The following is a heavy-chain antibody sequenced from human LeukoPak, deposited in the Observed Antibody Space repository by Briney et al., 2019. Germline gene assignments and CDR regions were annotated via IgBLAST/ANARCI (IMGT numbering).Heavy chain of an antibody. V-gene: IGHV1-69*04. CDR3: AREGGYYDSSGYPKGGYFDY. J-gene: IGHJ4*02. CDR2: IIPILGIA. D-gene: IGHD3-22*01. CDR1: GGTFSSYA. Sequence: ASVKVSCKASGGTFSSYAISWVRQAPGQGLEWMGRIIPILGIANYAQKFQGRVTITADKSTSTAYMELSSLRSEDTAVYYCAREGGYYDSSGYPKGGYFDYWGQGTLVTVSS.